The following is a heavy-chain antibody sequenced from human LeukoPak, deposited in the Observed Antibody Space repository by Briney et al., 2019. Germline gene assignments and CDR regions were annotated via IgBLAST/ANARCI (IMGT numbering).Heavy chain of an antibody. J-gene: IGHJ6*03. CDR1: GLSFGDYT. CDR2: IRSKAYGGTT. V-gene: IGHV3-49*04. Sequence: GGSLRLSCEASGLSFGDYTMHWVRQAPGKGLEWVGFIRSKAYGGTTEYAASVKGRFTISRDDSKSIAYLQMNSLKTEDTAVYYCNGGGSGWNYVHYYYMDVWGKGTTVTVSS. D-gene: IGHD1-7*01. CDR3: NGGGSGWNYVHYYYMDV.